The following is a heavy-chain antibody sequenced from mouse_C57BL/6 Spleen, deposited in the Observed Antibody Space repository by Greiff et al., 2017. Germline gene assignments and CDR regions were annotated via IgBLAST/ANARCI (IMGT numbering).Heavy chain of an antibody. D-gene: IGHD2-3*01. CDR3: TRDDGYYGRYAMDY. Sequence: EVQLVESGEGLVKPGGSLKLSCAASGFTFSSYAMSWVRQTPETRLEWVAYISSGGDYIYYADTVKGRFTISRDNARNTLYLQMSSLKSEDTAMYYCTRDDGYYGRYAMDYWGQGTSVTVSS. V-gene: IGHV5-9-1*02. CDR2: ISSGGDYI. CDR1: GFTFSSYA. J-gene: IGHJ4*01.